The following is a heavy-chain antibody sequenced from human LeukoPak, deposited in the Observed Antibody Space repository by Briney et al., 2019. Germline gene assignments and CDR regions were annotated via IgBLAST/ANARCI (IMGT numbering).Heavy chain of an antibody. D-gene: IGHD1-1*01. CDR1: GSSFSVYE. V-gene: IGHV3-48*03. Sequence: GGSLRLSRAASGSSFSVYEMHWVRQAPGRGLAWIADISGSDTSTYYADSVKGRFTISRDNAKNTLYLQMNSLRAEDTAVYYCARYRDDWNDDLFDYWGQGTLVTVSS. J-gene: IGHJ4*02. CDR3: ARYRDDWNDDLFDY. CDR2: ISGSDTST.